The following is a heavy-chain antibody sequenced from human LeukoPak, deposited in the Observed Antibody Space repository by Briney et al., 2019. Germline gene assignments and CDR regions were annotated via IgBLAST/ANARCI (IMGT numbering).Heavy chain of an antibody. CDR3: ARDAKSANYDILTGYYMSTPNWFDP. D-gene: IGHD3-9*01. CDR2: ISSSSSLI. J-gene: IGHJ5*02. Sequence: GGSLRRSCAASGFTFSSYSMNWVRQAPGKGLEWVSYISSSSSLIYYADSLKGRFTISRDNAKNSLYLQMSSLRDEDTAVYYCARDAKSANYDILTGYYMSTPNWFDPWGQGTLVTVSS. V-gene: IGHV3-48*02. CDR1: GFTFSSYS.